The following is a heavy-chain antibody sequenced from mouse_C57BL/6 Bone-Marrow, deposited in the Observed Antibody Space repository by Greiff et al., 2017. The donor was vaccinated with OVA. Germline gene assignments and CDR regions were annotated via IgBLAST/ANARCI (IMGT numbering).Heavy chain of an antibody. Sequence: EVQLVESGGGLVKPGGSLKLSCAASGFTFSSYAMSWVRQTPEKRLEWVATISDGGSYTYYPDNVKGRFTISRDNAKNNLYLQMSHLKSEDTAMYYCARGYSNYVDYWGQGTTRTVSS. CDR2: ISDGGSYT. CDR1: GFTFSSYA. J-gene: IGHJ2*01. CDR3: ARGYSNYVDY. V-gene: IGHV5-4*01. D-gene: IGHD2-5*01.